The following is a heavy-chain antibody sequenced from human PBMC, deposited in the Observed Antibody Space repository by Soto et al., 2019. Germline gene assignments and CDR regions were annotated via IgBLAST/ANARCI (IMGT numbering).Heavy chain of an antibody. Sequence: QVQLVESGGGVVQPGRSLRLSCAASGITFSSYTIHWVRQAPGEGLEWVAVISDEGSNKYYADSVKGRFTISRDNNKNTLYLQMDILIGGDTAVYCCARGWRGYYTMWGQGTLVTVSS. CDR3: ARGWRGYYTM. CDR2: ISDEGSNK. J-gene: IGHJ4*02. CDR1: GITFSSYT. V-gene: IGHV3-30-3*01. D-gene: IGHD3-3*01.